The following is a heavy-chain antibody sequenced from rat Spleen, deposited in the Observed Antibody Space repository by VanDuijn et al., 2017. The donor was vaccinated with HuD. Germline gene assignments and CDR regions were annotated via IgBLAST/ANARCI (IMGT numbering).Heavy chain of an antibody. CDR3: TTDAWYYFDY. V-gene: IGHV5-20*01. CDR2: INSDGSYT. Sequence: EVQLVESGGGLVQPGRSLKLSCAASGFTLSDHYMAWVRQAPTKGLEWVATINSDGSYTFYRDSVKGRFTISRDNAKSTLYLQMDSLRSEDTATYYCTTDAWYYFDYWGQGVMVTVSS. J-gene: IGHJ2*01. CDR1: GFTLSDHY.